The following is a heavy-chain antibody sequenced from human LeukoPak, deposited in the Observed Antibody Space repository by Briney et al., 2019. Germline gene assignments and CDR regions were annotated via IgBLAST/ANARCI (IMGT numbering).Heavy chain of an antibody. CDR2: IYYSGST. V-gene: IGHV4-59*08. Sequence: SETLSLTCTASGGSISSYYWSWIRQPPGKGLEWIGYIYYSGSTNYNPSLKSRVTISVDTSKNQFSLKLSSVTAADTAVYYCARRSRGATFFDYWGQGTLVTVSS. CDR1: GGSISSYY. J-gene: IGHJ4*02. D-gene: IGHD1-26*01. CDR3: ARRSRGATFFDY.